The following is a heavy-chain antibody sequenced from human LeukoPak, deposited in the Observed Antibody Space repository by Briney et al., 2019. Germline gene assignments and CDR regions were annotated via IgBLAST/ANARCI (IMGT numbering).Heavy chain of an antibody. CDR3: IRSGGWPGF. Sequence: PGGSLRLSCEASGFILRSYWMNWVRQAPGKGLVWVSRIDDDGSATAYADSVKGRFIISRDDAKNTVYLQMNSLRAEDTAMYYCIRSGGWPGFWGQGTLVTVSS. J-gene: IGHJ4*02. CDR1: GFILRSYW. CDR2: IDDDGSAT. V-gene: IGHV3-74*01. D-gene: IGHD6-19*01.